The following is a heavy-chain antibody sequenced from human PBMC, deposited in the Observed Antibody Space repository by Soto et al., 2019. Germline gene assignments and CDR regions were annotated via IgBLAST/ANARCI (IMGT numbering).Heavy chain of an antibody. D-gene: IGHD2-2*01. CDR3: ARAGLVVVPAARDSSFDH. CDR1: GYTFTGYY. J-gene: IGHJ4*01. V-gene: IGHV1-2*04. Sequence: ASVKVSCKASGYTFTGYYMHWVRQAPGQGLEWMGWINPNSGGTNYAQKFQGWVTMTWDTSTSTAYMDLNRLTSDDTAVYYCARAGLVVVPAARDSSFDHWGQGTLVTVSS. CDR2: INPNSGGT.